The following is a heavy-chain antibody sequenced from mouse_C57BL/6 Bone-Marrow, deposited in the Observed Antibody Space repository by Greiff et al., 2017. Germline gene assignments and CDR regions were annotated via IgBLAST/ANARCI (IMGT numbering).Heavy chain of an antibody. CDR1: GYTFTDYY. CDR3: ARLPTTVVAPFDD. V-gene: IGHV1-26*01. D-gene: IGHD1-1*01. J-gene: IGHJ2*01. Sequence: EVQLQQSGPELVKPGASVKISCKASGYTFTDYYMNWVKQSHGKSLEWIGDINPNNGGTRYNQKFKGKATLTVDKSSSTAYMELRSLTSEDSAVYYCARLPTTVVAPFDDWGQGTTLTVSS. CDR2: INPNNGGT.